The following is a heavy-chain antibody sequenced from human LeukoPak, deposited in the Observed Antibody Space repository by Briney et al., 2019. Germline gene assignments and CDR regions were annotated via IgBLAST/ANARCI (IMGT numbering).Heavy chain of an antibody. Sequence: GASVKVSRKASGGTFSSYAISWVRQAPGQGLEWMGRIIPILGIANYAQKFQGRVTITADKSTSTAYMELSSLRSEDTAVYYCASPLYSNYGVYYYGMDVWGQGTTVTVSS. J-gene: IGHJ6*02. CDR3: ASPLYSNYGVYYYGMDV. V-gene: IGHV1-69*04. CDR2: IIPILGIA. CDR1: GGTFSSYA. D-gene: IGHD4-11*01.